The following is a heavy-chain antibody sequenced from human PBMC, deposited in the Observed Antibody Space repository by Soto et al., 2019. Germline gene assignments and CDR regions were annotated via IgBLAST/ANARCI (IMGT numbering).Heavy chain of an antibody. CDR1: GLTFSTYT. J-gene: IGHJ4*02. V-gene: IGHV3-23*01. CDR3: AKARCSTTNCYVPDY. D-gene: IGHD2-2*01. Sequence: EVQLLESGGGLVQPGGSLRLSCAASGLTFSTYTMSWVRQAPGKGLEWVSVISGSGGSPSYADSVQGRFTISRDNPKNTLYLQMSSLRVEDTAMYYCAKARCSTTNCYVPDYWGQGTLVTVSS. CDR2: ISGSGGSP.